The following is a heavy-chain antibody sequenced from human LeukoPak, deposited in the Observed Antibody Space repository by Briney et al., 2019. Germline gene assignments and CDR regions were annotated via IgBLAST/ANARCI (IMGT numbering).Heavy chain of an antibody. J-gene: IGHJ4*02. CDR1: GSSIRSADYY. CDR2: IHYSGNT. Sequence: ASEILSFTFTVSGSSIRSADYYWSWIRQPPGKGLEWIGYIHYSGNTYYKSYPKSPLTISVDTSKNQFSLKPSSVTPADTAVYYCARDITMVRGVSDSNYFDYWGQGTLVTVSS. V-gene: IGHV4-30-4*01. CDR3: ARDITMVRGVSDSNYFDY. D-gene: IGHD3-10*01.